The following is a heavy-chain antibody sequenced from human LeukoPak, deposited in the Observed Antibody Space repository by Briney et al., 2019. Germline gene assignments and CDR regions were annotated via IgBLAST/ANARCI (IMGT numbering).Heavy chain of an antibody. CDR3: SRSQYCVGS. V-gene: IGHV3-11*03. Sequence: GGSLRLSCAVSGFTFIDYYMSWIRQVPGKGQEWVSFISSSSSDRNYADSVKGRFTISRDNAKNSLYLQMNTPRAADAAAFFCSRSQYCVGSWGQGTLVTVSA. J-gene: IGHJ4*02. CDR1: GFTFIDYY. D-gene: IGHD2-21*02. CDR2: ISSSSSDR.